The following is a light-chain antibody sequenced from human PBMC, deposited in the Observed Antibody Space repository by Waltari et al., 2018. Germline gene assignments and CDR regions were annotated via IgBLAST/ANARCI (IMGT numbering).Light chain of an antibody. J-gene: IGKJ2*01. CDR1: QSLLHSNGYNY. Sequence: DIVMTQSPLSLPVTPGEPASISCRSSQSLLHSNGYNYLDWYLQKPGQSPQLLIYLGSNRASGVTDRFSGSGSGTDFTLKINRVEAEDVGVYYCMQALQTPYTFGQGTKLEIK. CDR2: LGS. CDR3: MQALQTPYT. V-gene: IGKV2-28*01.